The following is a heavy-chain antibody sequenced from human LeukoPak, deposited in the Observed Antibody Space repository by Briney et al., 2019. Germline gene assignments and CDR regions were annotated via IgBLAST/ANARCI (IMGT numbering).Heavy chain of an antibody. CDR2: IYYSGST. D-gene: IGHD4-17*01. CDR1: GGSISSYY. Sequence: KSSETLSLTCTVSGGSISSYYWRWIRQPPGKGLEWIGYIYYSGSTNYNPSLKSRVTISVDTSKNQFSLKLSSVTAADTAVYYCARALLRPWFDPWGQGTLVTVSS. V-gene: IGHV4-59*01. CDR3: ARALLRPWFDP. J-gene: IGHJ5*02.